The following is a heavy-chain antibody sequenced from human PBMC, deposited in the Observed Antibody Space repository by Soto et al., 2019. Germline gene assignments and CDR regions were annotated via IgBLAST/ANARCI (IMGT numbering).Heavy chain of an antibody. V-gene: IGHV4-59*11. CDR1: GGSISDLY. CDR3: VAGPDHAKSAY. CDR2: GLRHEFV. Sequence: TLSLTCTVSGGSISDLYLSWTRQPPGKGLEWIGYGLRHEFVGTNPSLTNRVTISVDMSKRQFSLRLNSVTAADMAVYYCVAGPDHAKSAYWGQGTLVTVSS. J-gene: IGHJ4*01.